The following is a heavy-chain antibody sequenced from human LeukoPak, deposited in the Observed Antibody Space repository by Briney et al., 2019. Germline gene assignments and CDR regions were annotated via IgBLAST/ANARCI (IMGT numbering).Heavy chain of an antibody. CDR2: MNTNTGKA. J-gene: IGHJ6*02. Sequence: ASVKVSCKASGYTFTSYGISWVRQAPGQGPEWMGWMNTNTGKATYAQDFRGRFVFSFDSSVSTAYLEITSLQAADTAVYYCAREEGGLDVWGQGTTVTVSS. V-gene: IGHV7-4-1*02. CDR3: AREEGGLDV. CDR1: GYTFTSYG.